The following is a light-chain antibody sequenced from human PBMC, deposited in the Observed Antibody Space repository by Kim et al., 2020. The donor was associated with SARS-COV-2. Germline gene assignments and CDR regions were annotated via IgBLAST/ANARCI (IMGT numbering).Light chain of an antibody. V-gene: IGKV3-20*01. J-gene: IGKJ1*01. CDR1: QSVSSSY. CDR2: DSS. Sequence: EIVLTQSPGTLSLSPGERATLSCRASQSVSSSYLAWYQHEPGQAPRLLIYDSSSMATGIPDMFIGSGSVTHFILTFSRLEPEDFAVYYCNHYGSSLWTFGQGTKVDIK. CDR3: NHYGSSLWT.